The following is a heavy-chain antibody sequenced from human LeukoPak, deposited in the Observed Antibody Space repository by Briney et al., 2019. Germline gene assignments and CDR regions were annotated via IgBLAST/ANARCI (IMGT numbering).Heavy chain of an antibody. V-gene: IGHV1-69*05. Sequence: SVKVSCKASGGTFSSYAISWVRQAPGQGLEWMGGIIPIFGTANYAQKFQGRVTITTDESTSTAYMELGSLRSEDTAVYYCARDIWDYYGSGSYNNWFDPWGQGTLVTVSS. J-gene: IGHJ5*02. CDR2: IIPIFGTA. CDR3: ARDIWDYYGSGSYNNWFDP. D-gene: IGHD3-10*01. CDR1: GGTFSSYA.